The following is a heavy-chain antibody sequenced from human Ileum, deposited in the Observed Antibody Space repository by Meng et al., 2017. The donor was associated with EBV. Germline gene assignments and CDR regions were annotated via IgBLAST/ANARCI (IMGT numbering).Heavy chain of an antibody. V-gene: IGHV3-23*04. CDR1: GFTFSIYD. D-gene: IGHD1-7*01. J-gene: IGHJ4*02. Sequence: EVQVVESGGGLVQPGGSLRLSCAASGFTFSIYDMSWVRQAPGRGLEWVSAISDSGGIADYVDSVKGRFTISRDNSKNTVYLQMSSLRAEDTAVYYCAPLNWDLPKGFDYWGQGTLVTVSS. CDR2: ISDSGGIA. CDR3: APLNWDLPKGFDY.